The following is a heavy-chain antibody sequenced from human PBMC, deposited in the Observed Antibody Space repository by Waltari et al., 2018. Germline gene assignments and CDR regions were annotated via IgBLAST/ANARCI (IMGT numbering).Heavy chain of an antibody. CDR2: SSSTGSII. Sequence: EVQLVESGGNLVQPGGSLRLSCAASGFTFSDYEMNWVRQAPGKGLEWVAYSSSTGSIIYYADSVKGRFTNSRDNAKKSLFLQMNSLRADDTAVYYCVRVASRRAGGDYWGQGTLVTVSS. CDR1: GFTFSDYE. CDR3: VRVASRRAGGDY. J-gene: IGHJ4*02. V-gene: IGHV3-48*03.